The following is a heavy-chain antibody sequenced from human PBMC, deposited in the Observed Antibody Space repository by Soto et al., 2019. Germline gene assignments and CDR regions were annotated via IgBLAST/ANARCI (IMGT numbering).Heavy chain of an antibody. J-gene: IGHJ4*02. Sequence: QVQLQESGPGLVKPSGTLSLTCAVSGISISNSHWWTWVRQPPGKGLEWIGEVYHSGSTNYNPSLQRRLSMSVDQSVFLFALNLRSVTAADTAVYYCATDPDYGGPYFDLWGQGILVTVSS. D-gene: IGHD4-17*01. CDR2: VYHSGST. V-gene: IGHV4-4*02. CDR1: GISISNSHW. CDR3: ATDPDYGGPYFDL.